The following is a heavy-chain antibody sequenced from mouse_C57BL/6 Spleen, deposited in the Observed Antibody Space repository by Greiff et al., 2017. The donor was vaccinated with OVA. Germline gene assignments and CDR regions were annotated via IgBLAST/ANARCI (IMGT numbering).Heavy chain of an antibody. CDR1: GYTFTSYW. V-gene: IGHV1-52*01. J-gene: IGHJ3*01. D-gene: IGHD1-1*01. Sequence: QVQLQQPGAELVRPGSSVKLSCKASGYTFTSYWMHWVKQRPIQGLEWIGNIDPSDSETHYNQKFKDKATLTVDKSSSTAYMQLSSLTSEDSAVYYCARWNDYGSGTWFAYWGQGTLVTVSA. CDR2: IDPSDSET. CDR3: ARWNDYGSGTWFAY.